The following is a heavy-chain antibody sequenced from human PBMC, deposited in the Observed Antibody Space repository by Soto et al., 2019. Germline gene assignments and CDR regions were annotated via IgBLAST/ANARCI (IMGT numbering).Heavy chain of an antibody. D-gene: IGHD3-10*01. J-gene: IGHJ3*02. CDR2: IYSGGST. CDR3: ARDLKASQYGSGPNDAFDI. Sequence: GGSLRLSCAASGFTVSSNYMSWVRQAPGKGLEWVSVIYSGGSTYYADSVKGRFTISRHNSKNTLYLQMNSLRAEDTAVYYCARDLKASQYGSGPNDAFDIWGQGTMVTVSS. CDR1: GFTVSSNY. V-gene: IGHV3-53*04.